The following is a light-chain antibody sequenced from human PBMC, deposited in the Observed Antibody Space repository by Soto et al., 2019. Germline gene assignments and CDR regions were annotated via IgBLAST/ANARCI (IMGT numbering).Light chain of an antibody. CDR2: AAY. V-gene: IGKV1-5*01. J-gene: IGKJ5*01. CDR1: QSITTW. CDR3: KQLKSFPFT. Sequence: DIQMTQSPSTLSASVGDRVVITCRASQSITTWLAWYQQKPGKAPNLLIYAAYSLQSGVQPRFSGSGSGTEFTLTIRSLLPEDFATYYCKQLKSFPFTFGQGTRLEIK.